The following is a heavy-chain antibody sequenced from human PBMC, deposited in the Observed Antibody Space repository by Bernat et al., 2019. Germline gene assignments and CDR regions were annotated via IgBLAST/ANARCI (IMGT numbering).Heavy chain of an antibody. D-gene: IGHD6-19*01. CDR1: GDSVSSNSAA. Sequence: QVQLQQSGPGLVKPSQTLSLTCAISGDSVSSNSAAWNWIRQSPSRGLEWLGRTYYRSKWHNEYAISVKSRITIHPDTSKNQFSLQLNSVTPEDTAVYYCARGPLAGYSGGWYNYWGQGPLVTVSA. J-gene: IGHJ4*02. V-gene: IGHV6-1*01. CDR2: TYYRSKWHN. CDR3: ARGPLAGYSGGWYNY.